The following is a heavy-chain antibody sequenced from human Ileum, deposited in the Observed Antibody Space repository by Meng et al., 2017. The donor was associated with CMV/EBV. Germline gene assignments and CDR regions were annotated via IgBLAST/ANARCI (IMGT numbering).Heavy chain of an antibody. D-gene: IGHD4-23*01. CDR1: GGSISDDHW. CDR2: IFHSQSV. V-gene: IGHV4-4*02. Sequence: QVLLQESGPGRVKPSETLSLTCAVSGGSISDDHWWHWFRQSPGKGLEWIGEIFHSQSVRFNPSLKSRVTISIDKSKNQFSLNLKSVTAADTAVYYCAGGGNLGYWGQGTLVTVSS. J-gene: IGHJ4*02. CDR3: AGGGNLGY.